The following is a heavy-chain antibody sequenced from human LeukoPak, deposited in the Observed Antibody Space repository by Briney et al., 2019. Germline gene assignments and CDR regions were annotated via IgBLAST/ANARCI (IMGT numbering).Heavy chain of an antibody. V-gene: IGHV3-66*02. J-gene: IGHJ3*01. CDR3: ARAYY. CDR1: VFTVSSNY. CDR2: IYSGGST. Sequence: GGSLSLSCAASVFTVSSNYTSWVRQAPRKGLEWVSVIYSGGSTYYADSVKGRFTISRDNSKNTLYLQMNSLRAEDTAVYYCARAYYWGQGTMVTVSS. D-gene: IGHD2-21*01.